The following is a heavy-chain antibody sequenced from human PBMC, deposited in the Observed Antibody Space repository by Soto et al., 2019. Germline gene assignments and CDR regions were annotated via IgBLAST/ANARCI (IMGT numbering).Heavy chain of an antibody. Sequence: QITLKESGPALVKPTQTLTLTCTFSGFSLTTRGVGVGWIRQPPRKALEWLALIYSDDDRRYSPYLRSRLTITKDTSKNQVVLTMTNMGTVDTATYYCAHRRTGDLIDYLGQGTLVTVSS. CDR1: GFSLTTRGVG. J-gene: IGHJ4*02. CDR2: IYSDDDR. D-gene: IGHD2-21*01. CDR3: AHRRTGDLIDY. V-gene: IGHV2-5*02.